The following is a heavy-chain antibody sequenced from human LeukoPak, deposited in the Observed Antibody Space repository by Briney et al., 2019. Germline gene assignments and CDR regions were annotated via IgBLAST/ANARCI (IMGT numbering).Heavy chain of an antibody. J-gene: IGHJ4*02. CDR1: GFIFSNYW. V-gene: IGHV3-74*01. CDR3: ARFNGYYDSFDY. Sequence: PGGSLRLSCAASGFIFSNYWMHWVRQAPGKGLVWVSRINSDETSTTYADSVRGRLTLSRDNAKNTLYLQMNSLRDEDTAVYYCARFNGYYDSFDYWGQGTLVTVSS. CDR2: INSDETST. D-gene: IGHD3-22*01.